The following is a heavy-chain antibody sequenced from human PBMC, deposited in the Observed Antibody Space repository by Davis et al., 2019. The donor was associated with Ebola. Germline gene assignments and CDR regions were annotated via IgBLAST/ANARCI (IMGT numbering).Heavy chain of an antibody. V-gene: IGHV3-15*07. CDR1: GFTFSNAW. CDR2: IKSKTDGGTT. D-gene: IGHD2-2*02. J-gene: IGHJ5*02. CDR3: TTYCSSTSCYTPSGENWFDP. Sequence: GESLKISCAASGFTFSNAWMNWVRQAPGKGLEWVGRIKSKTDGGTTDYAAPVKGRFTISRDDSKNTLYLQMNSLKTEDTAVYYCTTYCSSTSCYTPSGENWFDPWGQGTLVTVSS.